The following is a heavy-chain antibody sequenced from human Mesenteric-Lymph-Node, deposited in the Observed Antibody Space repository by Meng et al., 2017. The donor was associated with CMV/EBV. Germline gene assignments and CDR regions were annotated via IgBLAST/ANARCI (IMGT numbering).Heavy chain of an antibody. CDR1: GFTFSSYA. D-gene: IGHD5-12*01. J-gene: IGHJ6*02. CDR2: ISYDGSNK. Sequence: GESLKISCAASGFTFSSYAMHWVRPAPGKGLEWVAVISYDGSNKYYADSVKGRFTISRDNSKNTLYLQMNSLRAEDTAVYYCARDGDIAGYLYYYYGMDVWGQGTTVTVSS. V-gene: IGHV3-30*04. CDR3: ARDGDIAGYLYYYYGMDV.